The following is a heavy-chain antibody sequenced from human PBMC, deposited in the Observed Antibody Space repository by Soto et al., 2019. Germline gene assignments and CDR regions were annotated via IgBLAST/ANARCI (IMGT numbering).Heavy chain of an antibody. J-gene: IGHJ5*02. D-gene: IGHD3-16*01. CDR2: ITRTAETT. CDR3: TETYYLGSDNYPRFVT. Sequence: EAQVLESGGGLVQPGGSLRLSCAASGFTFINYAMSWVRQAPGKGLEWVSTITRTAETTYYIDSVKGRFTISRDNSKNTVYLQMNSPRVADRAVYCCTETYYLGSDNYPRFVTGGRRTVVTVTS. CDR1: GFTFINYA. V-gene: IGHV3-23*01.